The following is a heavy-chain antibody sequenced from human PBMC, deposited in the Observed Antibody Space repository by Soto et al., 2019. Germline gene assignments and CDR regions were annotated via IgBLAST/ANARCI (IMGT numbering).Heavy chain of an antibody. V-gene: IGHV1-69*13. CDR1: GGTFSSYA. J-gene: IGHJ6*02. CDR3: ARDPEPNIVVVVAATPIYGMDV. D-gene: IGHD2-15*01. Sequence: SVKVSCKASGGTFSSYAISWVRQAPGQGLEWMGGIIPIFGTANYAQKFQGRVTITADESTSTAYMELSSLRSEDTAVYYCARDPEPNIVVVVAATPIYGMDVWGQGTTVPVSS. CDR2: IIPIFGTA.